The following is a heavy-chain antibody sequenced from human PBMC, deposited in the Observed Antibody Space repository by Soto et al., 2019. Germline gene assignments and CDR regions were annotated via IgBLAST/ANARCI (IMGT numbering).Heavy chain of an antibody. J-gene: IGHJ6*02. CDR1: GGSISSSSYY. CDR2: IYYSGST. Sequence: PSETLSLTCTVSGGSISSSSYYWLWIRQPPGKGLEWIGSIYYSGSTNYNPSLKSRVTISVDTSKNQFSLKLSSVTAADTAVYYCASRYSYGYFNYYYGMDVWGQGTTVTVSS. D-gene: IGHD5-18*01. V-gene: IGHV4-39*07. CDR3: ASRYSYGYFNYYYGMDV.